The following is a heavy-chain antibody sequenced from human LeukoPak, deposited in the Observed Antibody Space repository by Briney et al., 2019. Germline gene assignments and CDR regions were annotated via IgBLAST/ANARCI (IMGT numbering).Heavy chain of an antibody. Sequence: SETLSLTCTVSGGSISSYYWSWIRQPPGKGLEWIGYIYYSGSTNYNPSLKIRVTISVDTSKNQFSLKLSSVTAADTAVYYCAREFRMATIKYFDYWGQGTLVTVSS. J-gene: IGHJ4*02. V-gene: IGHV4-59*01. D-gene: IGHD5-24*01. CDR1: GGSISSYY. CDR2: IYYSGST. CDR3: AREFRMATIKYFDY.